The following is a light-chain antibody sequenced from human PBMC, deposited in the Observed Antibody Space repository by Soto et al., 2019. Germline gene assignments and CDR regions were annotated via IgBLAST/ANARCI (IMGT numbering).Light chain of an antibody. CDR1: QSVSSN. CDR2: GGS. Sequence: EIVMTQSPATLPVYPGERATLSCRASQSVSSNLAWYQQNPGQAPRLLIYGGSTRATGIPARFSGSGSGTELTLTISSLQSEDFAVYYCQQRSNWPPFGQGTRLEIK. CDR3: QQRSNWPP. J-gene: IGKJ5*01. V-gene: IGKV3-15*01.